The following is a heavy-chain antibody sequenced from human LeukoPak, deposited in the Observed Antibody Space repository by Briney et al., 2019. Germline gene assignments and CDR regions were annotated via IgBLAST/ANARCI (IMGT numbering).Heavy chain of an antibody. CDR3: ARDPSLSWPPYYYDSSGYYFDY. D-gene: IGHD3-22*01. V-gene: IGHV3-48*01. Sequence: GGSLRLSCAASGFTLSNAWMNWVRQAPGKGLEWVSYISSSSSTIYYADSVKGRFTISRDNAKNSLYLQMNSLRAEDTAVYYCARDPSLSWPPYYYDSSGYYFDYWGQGTLVTVSS. CDR2: ISSSSSTI. CDR1: GFTLSNAW. J-gene: IGHJ4*02.